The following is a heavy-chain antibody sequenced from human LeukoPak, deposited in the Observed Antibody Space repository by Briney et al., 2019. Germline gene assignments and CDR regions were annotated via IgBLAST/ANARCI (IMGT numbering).Heavy chain of an antibody. D-gene: IGHD3-10*01. V-gene: IGHV3-21*05. CDR1: GFTFSSYE. CDR3: ARVDLYYGSGSYYPPDY. CDR2: ISSSSSYI. J-gene: IGHJ4*02. Sequence: PGGSLRLSCAASGFTFSSYEMNWVRQAPGKGLEWVSYISSSSSYIYYADSVKGRFTISRDNAENSLYLQMNSLRAEDTAVYYCARVDLYYGSGSYYPPDYWGQGTLVTVSS.